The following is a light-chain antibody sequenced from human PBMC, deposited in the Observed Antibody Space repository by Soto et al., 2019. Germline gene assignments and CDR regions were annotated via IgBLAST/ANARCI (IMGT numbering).Light chain of an antibody. CDR3: HQYNSYWT. Sequence: DIQMTQSPSTLSASIGDRVTITCRASQSISNKLAWYQQKPGKAPKLLIYKTSILENGVPSRFSGSGSGTEFTLSISSLQPDDFATYYCHQYNSYWTFGQGTKVDIK. V-gene: IGKV1-5*03. CDR1: QSISNK. CDR2: KTS. J-gene: IGKJ1*01.